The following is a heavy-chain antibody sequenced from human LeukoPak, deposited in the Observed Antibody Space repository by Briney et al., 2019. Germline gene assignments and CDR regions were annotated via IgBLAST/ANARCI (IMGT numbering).Heavy chain of an antibody. Sequence: NPGGSLRLSCAASGFTFSDYYMAWIRQAPGKGLEWISYISNSAITIYYADSVRGRFTISRDNARSSLYLQMNSLRVEDTAVYYCARDGRYYDSSGHDYWGQGTLVTVSS. CDR3: ARDGRYYDSSGHDY. J-gene: IGHJ4*02. CDR1: GFTFSDYY. CDR2: ISNSAITI. V-gene: IGHV3-11*01. D-gene: IGHD3-22*01.